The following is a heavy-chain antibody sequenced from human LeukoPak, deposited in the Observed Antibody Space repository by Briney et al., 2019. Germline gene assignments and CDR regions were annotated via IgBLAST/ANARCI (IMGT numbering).Heavy chain of an antibody. CDR1: GYTFTGYY. J-gene: IGHJ4*02. Sequence: ASVKVSCKASGYTFTGYYMHWVRQAPGQGLEWMGWINPNSGGTNYAQKFRGRVTMTRDTSISTAYMELSRLRSDDTAVYYCARIAAVAGTEVFDYWGQGTLVTVSS. CDR3: ARIAAVAGTEVFDY. D-gene: IGHD6-19*01. CDR2: INPNSGGT. V-gene: IGHV1-2*02.